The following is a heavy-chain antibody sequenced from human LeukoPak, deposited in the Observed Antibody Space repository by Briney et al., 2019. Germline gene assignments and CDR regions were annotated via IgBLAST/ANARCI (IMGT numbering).Heavy chain of an antibody. CDR3: ARLRGSSWYVKHTEPFDY. CDR1: GGSISSYY. V-gene: IGHV4-59*08. D-gene: IGHD6-13*01. Sequence: PSETLSLTCTVSGGSISSYYWSWIRQPPGKGLEWIGYIYYSGSTHYNPSLKSRVTISVDTSKNQFSLKLSSVTAADTAVYYCARLRGSSWYVKHTEPFDYWGQGTLVTVSS. J-gene: IGHJ4*02. CDR2: IYYSGST.